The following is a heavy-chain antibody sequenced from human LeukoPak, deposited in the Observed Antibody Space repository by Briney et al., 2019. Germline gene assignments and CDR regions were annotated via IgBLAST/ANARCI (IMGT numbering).Heavy chain of an antibody. V-gene: IGHV4-30-2*01. CDR1: GGSISSGGYS. CDR2: IYHSGST. D-gene: IGHD3-10*01. J-gene: IGHJ5*02. CDR3: ARTRGFGELDNWFDP. Sequence: PSQTLSLTCAVPGGSISSGGYSCSSIRQPPGKGLEWLGYIYHSGSTYYNPSLKSRVTISVDRSKNQFSLKLSSVTAADTAVYYCARTRGFGELDNWFDPWGQGTLVTVSS.